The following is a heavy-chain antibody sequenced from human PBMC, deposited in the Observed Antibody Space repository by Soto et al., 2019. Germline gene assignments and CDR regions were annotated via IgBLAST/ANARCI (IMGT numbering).Heavy chain of an antibody. CDR2: INSDSSSI. CDR3: ASLLWFGELLFGASYGMDV. D-gene: IGHD3-10*01. J-gene: IGHJ6*02. Sequence: GGSLRLSCAASGFMFSVYTMNWVRQAPGKGLEWISSINSDSSSIYHADSVKGRFTISRDNAKNSVDLQMNSLRDEDTAVYYCASLLWFGELLFGASYGMDVWGQGTTVTVSS. CDR1: GFMFSVYT. V-gene: IGHV3-48*02.